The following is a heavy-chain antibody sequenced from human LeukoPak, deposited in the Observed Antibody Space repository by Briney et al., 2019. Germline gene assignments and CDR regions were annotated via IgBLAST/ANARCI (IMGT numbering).Heavy chain of an antibody. CDR1: GFNLNSYA. CDR2: IRHDETNS. V-gene: IGHV3-30*02. Sequence: PGGSLRLSCAVSGFNLNSYAMHWVRQAPGKGLEWVAVIRHDETNSFYAGSVQGRFTISRDTSKKPLYLQMNSLRVEDTAVYYCAKEYTPSSPLGELDSWGQGTLVTVSS. CDR3: AKEYTPSSPLGELDS. D-gene: IGHD6-6*01. J-gene: IGHJ4*02.